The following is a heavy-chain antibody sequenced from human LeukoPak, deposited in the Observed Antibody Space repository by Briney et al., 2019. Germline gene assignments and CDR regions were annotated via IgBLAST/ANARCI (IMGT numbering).Heavy chain of an antibody. V-gene: IGHV1-8*01. Sequence: ASVKVSCKASGYTFTNYNIDWVRQATGQGLEWMGWMNPNSGNTGYAQKFQGRVTMARNTFISTAYMELSSLRSEDTAVYYCALYSGSYSLSGAFDFWGQGTMVTVSS. D-gene: IGHD1-26*01. CDR3: ALYSGSYSLSGAFDF. CDR2: MNPNSGNT. J-gene: IGHJ3*01. CDR1: GYTFTNYN.